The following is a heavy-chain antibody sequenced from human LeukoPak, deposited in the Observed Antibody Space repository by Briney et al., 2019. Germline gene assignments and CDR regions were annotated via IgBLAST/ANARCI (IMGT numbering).Heavy chain of an antibody. D-gene: IGHD6-13*01. V-gene: IGHV3-30*18. Sequence: PGGSLRLSCAASGFTFTTYGLHWVRQAPGKGLEWGAAIASNGGSEYYADSVKGRFTISRDNSKNTLFLQMNSLRPDDTAVYYCAKRGHYSINWYHYFDYWGQGTLVTVSS. CDR2: IASNGGSE. J-gene: IGHJ4*02. CDR1: GFTFTTYG. CDR3: AKRGHYSINWYHYFDY.